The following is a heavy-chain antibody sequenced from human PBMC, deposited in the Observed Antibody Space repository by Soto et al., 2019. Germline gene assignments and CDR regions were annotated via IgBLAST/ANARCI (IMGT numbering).Heavy chain of an antibody. CDR2: IIPIFGTA. V-gene: IGHV1-69*13. CDR1: GGTFSSYA. J-gene: IGHJ3*02. Sequence: GASVKVSCKASGGTFSSYAISWVRQAPGQGLEWMGGIIPIFGTANYAQKFQGRVTITADESTSTAYMELSSLRSEDTAVYYCARGLVEGAAAGYDAFDIWGQGTMVTVSS. D-gene: IGHD6-13*01. CDR3: ARGLVEGAAAGYDAFDI.